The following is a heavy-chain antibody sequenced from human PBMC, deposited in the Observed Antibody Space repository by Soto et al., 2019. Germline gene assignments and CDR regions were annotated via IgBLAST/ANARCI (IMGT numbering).Heavy chain of an antibody. CDR1: GGSISNSVYY. J-gene: IGHJ4*02. CDR3: ASRRYDVLTGRSGDDY. CDR2: AYYSGST. D-gene: IGHD3-9*01. Sequence: QLQLQESGPGLVKPSETLSLTCTVSGGSISNSVYYWGWIRQSPGKGLEWIGSAYYSGSTNYNPSLRSRVTISVDTSNNQFSLKLSSVTAADTAVYYCASRRYDVLTGRSGDDYWGQGTLVTVSS. V-gene: IGHV4-39*01.